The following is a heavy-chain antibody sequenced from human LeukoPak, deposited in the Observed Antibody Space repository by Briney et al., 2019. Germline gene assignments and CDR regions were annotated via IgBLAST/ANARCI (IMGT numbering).Heavy chain of an antibody. CDR3: ARSNIVVVPAAISWYYYYMDV. D-gene: IGHD2-2*02. Sequence: PSETLSLTCTVSGGSISSYYWSWLRQPPGKGLEWIGYIYYSGSTNYNPSLKSRVTISVDTSKTQYSLKLSSVTAADTAVYYCARSNIVVVPAAISWYYYYMDVWGKGTTVTVSS. J-gene: IGHJ6*03. CDR2: IYYSGST. V-gene: IGHV4-59*01. CDR1: GGSISSYY.